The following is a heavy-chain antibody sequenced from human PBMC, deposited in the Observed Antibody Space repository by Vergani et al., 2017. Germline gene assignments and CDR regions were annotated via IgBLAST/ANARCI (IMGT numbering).Heavy chain of an antibody. D-gene: IGHD5-24*01. V-gene: IGHV4-34*01. J-gene: IGHJ5*02. CDR1: GVSFSGYY. CDR2: INHSGST. Sequence: QVQLQQWGAGLLKPSETLSLTCAVYGVSFSGYYWSWIRQPPGKGLEWIGEINHSGSTNYNPSLKSRVTISVDTSKNQFSLKLSSVTAADTAVYYCARGLVVEMATIRFDPWGQGTLVTVSS. CDR3: ARGLVVEMATIRFDP.